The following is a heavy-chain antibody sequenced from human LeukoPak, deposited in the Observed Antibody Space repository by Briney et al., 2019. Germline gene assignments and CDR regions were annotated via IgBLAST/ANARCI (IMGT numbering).Heavy chain of an antibody. CDR2: IRYDGSNK. D-gene: IGHD3-10*01. J-gene: IGHJ6*03. CDR3: ARVIRGALYMDV. CDR1: GFTFSSYG. V-gene: IGHV3-30*02. Sequence: GGSLRLSCAASGFTFSSYGMHWVRQAPGKGLEWVAFIRYDGSNKYYADSVKGRFTISRDNSKNTLYLQMNSLRAEDTAVYYCARVIRGALYMDVWGKGTTVTVSS.